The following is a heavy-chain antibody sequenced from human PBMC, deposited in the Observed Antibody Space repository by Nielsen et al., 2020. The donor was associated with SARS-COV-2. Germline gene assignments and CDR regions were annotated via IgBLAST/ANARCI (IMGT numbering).Heavy chain of an antibody. D-gene: IGHD6-13*01. CDR3: ARGAARVDP. Sequence: ASVKVSCKASGYTFTSYGISWVRQAPRQGLEWMGRINPNSGGTNYAQKFQGRVTMTRDTSISTAYMELSRLRSDDTAVYYCARGAARVDPWGQGTLVTVSS. V-gene: IGHV1-2*06. CDR2: INPNSGGT. CDR1: GYTFTSYG. J-gene: IGHJ5*02.